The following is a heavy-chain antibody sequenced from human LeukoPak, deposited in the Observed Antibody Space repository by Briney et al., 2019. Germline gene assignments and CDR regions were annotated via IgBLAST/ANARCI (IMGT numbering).Heavy chain of an antibody. CDR3: AKDDSNYPNWFDP. CDR1: GFTVGSNF. Sequence: GGSLRLSCAASGFTVGSNFMGWVRQAPGKGLEWVSVIYGGGTTYHADSVRGRFTISRDNSKNTLYLQMNSLRAEDTAVYYCAKDDSNYPNWFDPWGQGTLVTVSS. CDR2: IYGGGTT. J-gene: IGHJ5*02. V-gene: IGHV3-53*01. D-gene: IGHD4-11*01.